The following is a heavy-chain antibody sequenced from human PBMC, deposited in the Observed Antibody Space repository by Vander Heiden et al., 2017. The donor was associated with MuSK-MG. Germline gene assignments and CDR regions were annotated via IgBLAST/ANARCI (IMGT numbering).Heavy chain of an antibody. D-gene: IGHD3-10*01. CDR3: ARGYYGSYAFDI. J-gene: IGHJ3*02. V-gene: IGHV3-48*02. CDR2: ISSTGSTI. Sequence: EVQLVESGGGLVQPGESLRLSCAASGFTFSSYSMNWVRQAPGQGLEWVFYISSTGSTIYYADSVKGRFTISRDSAQSSLYLQMNSLRDEDTAVYYCARGYYGSYAFDIWGQGTMVTVSS. CDR1: GFTFSSYS.